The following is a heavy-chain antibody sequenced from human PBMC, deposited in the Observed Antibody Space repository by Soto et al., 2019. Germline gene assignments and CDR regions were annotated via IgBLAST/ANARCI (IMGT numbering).Heavy chain of an antibody. CDR3: ARDKKYYDSSGYYSPPLVYYYGMDV. V-gene: IGHV4-31*03. J-gene: IGHJ6*02. Sequence: SETLSLTCTVSGGSISSSGYYWSWIRQHPGKGLEWIGYIYFTGSTYHNPSLESRVIISVDTSKNQFSLKLSSVTAADTAVYYCARDKKYYDSSGYYSPPLVYYYGMDVWGQGTTVTVSS. D-gene: IGHD3-22*01. CDR2: IYFTGST. CDR1: GGSISSSGYY.